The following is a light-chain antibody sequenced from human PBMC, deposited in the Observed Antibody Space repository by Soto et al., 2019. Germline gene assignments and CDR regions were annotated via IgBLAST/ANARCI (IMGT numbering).Light chain of an antibody. CDR3: AAWDDSLRGLV. CDR1: SSNIGSNP. J-gene: IGLJ2*01. Sequence: QSVLTQPPSASGTPGQRVTISCSGSSSNIGSNPVSWYQQLPGTAPKSLIYSDNQRPSGVPDRISGSRSGTSASLAISGHQSEDEAEYYCAAWDDSLRGLVFGGGTQLTVL. CDR2: SDN. V-gene: IGLV1-44*01.